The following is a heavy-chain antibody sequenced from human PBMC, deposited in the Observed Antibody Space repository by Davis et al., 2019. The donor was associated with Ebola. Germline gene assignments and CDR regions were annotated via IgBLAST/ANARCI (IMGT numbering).Heavy chain of an antibody. D-gene: IGHD3-22*01. CDR1: GGSISSGDYS. Sequence: SETLSLTCTVSGGSISSGDYSWTWIRQSPGKGLEWIGFVHYSGGTQYNPSLKSRVTISVDTSKKQFSLKLTSMTAADTAMYYCARDSYHDGSGYSHSFDDWGQGSLVIVSS. CDR2: VHYSGGT. J-gene: IGHJ4*02. V-gene: IGHV4-30-4*08. CDR3: ARDSYHDGSGYSHSFDD.